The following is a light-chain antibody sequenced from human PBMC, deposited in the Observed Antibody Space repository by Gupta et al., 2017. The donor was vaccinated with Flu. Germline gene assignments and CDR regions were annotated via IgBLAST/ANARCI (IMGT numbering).Light chain of an antibody. J-gene: IGLJ3*02. CDR2: VTNDGRH. Sequence: QLVLTQSPSASASLAASVKLTYTLRSGHNNYAIAWHSQQPHQGPRFLMKVTNDGRHNKGGGIPGCFSGSSSVTERYLTISSLHSEEEADYYCQTGDTGIEVFGGGTKLTVL. CDR3: QTGDTGIEV. CDR1: SGHNNYA. V-gene: IGLV4-69*01.